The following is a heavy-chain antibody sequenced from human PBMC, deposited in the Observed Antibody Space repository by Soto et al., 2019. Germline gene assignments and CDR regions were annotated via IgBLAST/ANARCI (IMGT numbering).Heavy chain of an antibody. CDR3: AREKAVAGTTFDF. CDR2: IQSDGSST. CDR1: GFSLSSYW. Sequence: EMQLVESGGGSVQPGGSLRLSCAASGFSLSSYWMHWVRQVPGKGLVWVSRIQSDGSSTNYADSVKGRFTISKDNAKNTRYLQMDSLRVEDTAVYYCAREKAVAGTTFDFWGQGTLVTVSS. J-gene: IGHJ4*02. V-gene: IGHV3-74*01. D-gene: IGHD6-19*01.